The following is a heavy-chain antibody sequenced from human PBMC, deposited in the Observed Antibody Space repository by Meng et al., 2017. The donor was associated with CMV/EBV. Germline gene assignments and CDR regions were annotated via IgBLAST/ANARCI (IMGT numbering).Heavy chain of an antibody. J-gene: IGHJ6*02. CDR1: GGSISSSSYY. V-gene: IGHV4-39*07. Sequence: ESLKISCTVSGGSISSSSYYWGWIRQPPGKGLEWIGSIYYSGSTYYNPSLKSRVTISVDTSKNQFSLKLSSVTAADTAVYYCARDLYYDSSGYYNLAGYYYGMDVWGQGTTVTVSS. CDR2: IYYSGST. D-gene: IGHD3-22*01. CDR3: ARDLYYDSSGYYNLAGYYYGMDV.